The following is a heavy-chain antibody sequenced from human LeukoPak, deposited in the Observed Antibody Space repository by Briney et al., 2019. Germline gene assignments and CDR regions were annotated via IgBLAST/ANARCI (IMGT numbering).Heavy chain of an antibody. CDR1: GFTFSSYS. CDR3: ARDGPHSSSYDY. J-gene: IGHJ4*02. Sequence: GGSLRLSCAASGFTFSSYSMNWVRQAPGKGLEWVSSISSSSSYIYYADSVKGRFTISRDNAKNSLYLQMNSLRAEDTAVYYCARDGPHSSSYDYWGQGTQVTVSS. D-gene: IGHD6-6*01. V-gene: IGHV3-21*01. CDR2: ISSSSSYI.